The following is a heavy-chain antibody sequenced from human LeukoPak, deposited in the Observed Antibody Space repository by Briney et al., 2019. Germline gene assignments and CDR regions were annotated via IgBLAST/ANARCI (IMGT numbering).Heavy chain of an antibody. CDR1: GGSISSSSYY. V-gene: IGHV4-39*07. D-gene: IGHD3-10*01. CDR3: ARVQYYYGSGEPYYMGV. Sequence: SETLSLTCTVSGGSISSSSYYWGWIRQPPGKGLEWIGNIYYSGSTYYNPSLKSRVTISVDTSKNQFSLNLSSVTAADTAVYFSARVQYYYGSGEPYYMGVWGKGTTVTISS. CDR2: IYYSGST. J-gene: IGHJ6*03.